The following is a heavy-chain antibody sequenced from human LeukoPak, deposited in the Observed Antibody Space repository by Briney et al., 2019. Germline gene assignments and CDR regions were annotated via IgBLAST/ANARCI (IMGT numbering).Heavy chain of an antibody. CDR2: IYYSGST. CDR3: AAENIGSADKWFDP. CDR1: SCSISSYS. Sequence: KPSETLSLTCTVSSCSISSYSWNWIRQPAGKGLEWIGYIYYSGSTYYNPSLKSRVTISVDTSKNQFSLKLSSVTAADTAVYYCAAENIGSADKWFDPWGQGTLVTVSS. V-gene: IGHV4-59*04. D-gene: IGHD2/OR15-2a*01. J-gene: IGHJ5*02.